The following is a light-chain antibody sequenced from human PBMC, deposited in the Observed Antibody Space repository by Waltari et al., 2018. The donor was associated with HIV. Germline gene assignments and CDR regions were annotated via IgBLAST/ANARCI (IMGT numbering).Light chain of an antibody. CDR3: QAWDRKTVV. V-gene: IGLV3-1*01. CDR1: KLGDKY. Sequence: SYEVTQPPSVSVSPGQTASITCSGDKLGDKYACWYQQKPGQSPVLVIYEDNKRPSGIPERFSGSKPGNTATLTISGTQAMDEADYYCQAWDRKTVVFGGGTKLTVL. CDR2: EDN. J-gene: IGLJ2*01.